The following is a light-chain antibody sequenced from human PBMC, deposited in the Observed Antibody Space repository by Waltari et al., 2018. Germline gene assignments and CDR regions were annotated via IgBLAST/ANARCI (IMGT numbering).Light chain of an antibody. Sequence: QTVVTQEPSLTVSPGGTVTLTCASNTGAVTSGYYPNWFQQKPGQTPRALIYSTNNQHPWTRARFSAPLLWEKAFRTLSGGQPEDEADYDCLLYDGGAWVFGGGTKLTVL. CDR1: TGAVTSGYY. CDR3: LLYDGGAWV. J-gene: IGLJ3*02. CDR2: STN. V-gene: IGLV7-43*01.